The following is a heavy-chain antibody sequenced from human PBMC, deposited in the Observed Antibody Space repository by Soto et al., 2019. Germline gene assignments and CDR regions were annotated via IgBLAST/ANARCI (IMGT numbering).Heavy chain of an antibody. V-gene: IGHV1-2*02. CDR1: GYTFTAYH. CDR2: INPNSGGA. CDR3: ARDYSGHGMDV. J-gene: IGHJ6*02. D-gene: IGHD1-26*01. Sequence: VASVKVSCKTSGYTFTAYHIHWVRQAPGQGLEWMGWINPNSGGANYAQKFEGRVTMTRDTSISTVYMELSRLGSDDTALYYCARDYSGHGMDVWGPGTTLTVSS.